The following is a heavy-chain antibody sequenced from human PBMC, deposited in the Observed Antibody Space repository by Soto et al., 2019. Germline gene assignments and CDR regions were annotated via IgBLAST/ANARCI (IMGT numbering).Heavy chain of an antibody. CDR3: AKGGAIVAAGTRVYLYNAMDV. Sequence: QVQLVQSGTEVKRPGDSVKVSCKASGYTFTGYYVHWVRQAPGQGLEWMGWINPNSGDTYLAQRFRCRVTMIRDTSIGTAYMELRGLTSDDTAEYYCAKGGAIVAAGTRVYLYNAMDVWGQGTTVTVSS. CDR2: INPNSGDT. V-gene: IGHV1-2*02. CDR1: GYTFTGYY. D-gene: IGHD1-26*01. J-gene: IGHJ6*02.